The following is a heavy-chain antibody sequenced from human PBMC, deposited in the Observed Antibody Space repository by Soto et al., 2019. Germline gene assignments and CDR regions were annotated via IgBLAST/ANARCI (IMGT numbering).Heavy chain of an antibody. CDR2: ISTYNGNT. Sequence: ASVKVSCKASGYTFASYGIKWVRQAPGQGLEWMGWISTYNGNTNFAQKLQGRVTMTTDTSTSTANIELRSLRSDDTAVYYCARFISWPHLNWFDPWGQGTLVTVSS. D-gene: IGHD3-3*02. CDR1: GYTFASYG. CDR3: ARFISWPHLNWFDP. J-gene: IGHJ5*02. V-gene: IGHV1-18*01.